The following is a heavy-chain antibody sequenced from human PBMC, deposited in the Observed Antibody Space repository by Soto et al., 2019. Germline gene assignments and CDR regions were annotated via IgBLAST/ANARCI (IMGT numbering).Heavy chain of an antibody. CDR2: IYYSGST. Sequence: SETLSLTCTVSGGSVSSGSYNWSWIRQPPGKGLEWIGYIYYSGSTNYNPSLKSRLSISKDTSKNQFSQKLSSVTAADTAAYYCASRNYGMDVWGQGTTVTVSS. V-gene: IGHV4-61*01. CDR3: ASRNYGMDV. CDR1: GGSVSSGSYN. J-gene: IGHJ6*02.